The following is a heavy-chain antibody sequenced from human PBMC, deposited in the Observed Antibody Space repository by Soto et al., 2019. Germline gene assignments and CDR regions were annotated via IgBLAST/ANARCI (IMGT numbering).Heavy chain of an antibody. CDR1: GFSFSDIT. CDR2: ISASGATT. V-gene: IGHV3-23*01. J-gene: IGHJ4*02. Sequence: EVELLESGGGLVQPGGSLRVSCAASGFSFSDITMSWVRQPPGKGLQWVADISASGATTNYADSVRGRFTISRDNSKNILYLQMTSLRAEDTAVYYCTVRGFSSSWSSFDYWGQGTLVTVSS. D-gene: IGHD6-13*01. CDR3: TVRGFSSSWSSFDY.